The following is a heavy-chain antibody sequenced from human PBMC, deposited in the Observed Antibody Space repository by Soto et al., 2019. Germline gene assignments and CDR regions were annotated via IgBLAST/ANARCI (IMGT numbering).Heavy chain of an antibody. CDR3: ARVIRGAYYNSPLDT. V-gene: IGHV1-8*01. Sequence: ASVKGSCKASGYTFTSYDINWVRQATGQGLEWMGWMNPNSGNTGYAQKFQGRVTMTRNTSISTAYMELSRLRFDDTAVYYCARVIRGAYYNSPLDTWGQGTVVTVSS. CDR1: GYTFTSYD. CDR2: MNPNSGNT. J-gene: IGHJ5*02. D-gene: IGHD3-10*01.